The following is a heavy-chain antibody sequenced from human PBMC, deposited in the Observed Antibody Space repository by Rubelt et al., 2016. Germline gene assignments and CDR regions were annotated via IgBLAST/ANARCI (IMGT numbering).Heavy chain of an antibody. D-gene: IGHD3-10*01. CDR2: INHSGST. J-gene: IGHJ6*02. V-gene: IGHV4-34*01. CDR1: GGSFSGYY. CDR3: ARDSEVRGAYYYYGMDV. Sequence: QVQLQQWGAGLLKPSETLSLTCAVYGGSFSGYYWSWIRQPPGKGLEWIGEINHSGSTNYNPSLKRRVTISLATLKNQFSLKLSSGTAADTAVYYCARDSEVRGAYYYYGMDVWGQGTTVTVSS.